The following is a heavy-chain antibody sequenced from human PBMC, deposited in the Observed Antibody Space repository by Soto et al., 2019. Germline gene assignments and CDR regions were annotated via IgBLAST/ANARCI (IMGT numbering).Heavy chain of an antibody. D-gene: IGHD2-15*01. CDR1: GGTFSSYT. Sequence: QVQLVQSGAEVKKPGSSVKVSCKASGGTFSSYTISWVRQAPGQGLEWMGRSIPILGIANYAQKFHGRVTITADKSTSTAYMELSSLISEDTAVYYCASTAYYCSGGSCYPGGWGQGALVTVSS. V-gene: IGHV1-69*02. J-gene: IGHJ4*02. CDR3: ASTAYYCSGGSCYPGG. CDR2: SIPILGIA.